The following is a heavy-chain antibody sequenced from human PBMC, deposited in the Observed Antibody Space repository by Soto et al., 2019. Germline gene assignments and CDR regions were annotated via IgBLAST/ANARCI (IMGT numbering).Heavy chain of an antibody. V-gene: IGHV3-30*03. CDR2: ISYDGSNK. CDR1: GFIFSNYA. J-gene: IGHJ3*01. CDR3: TRRKIIMKLADAAFDV. D-gene: IGHD3-16*01. Sequence: QVQLVESGGGVVQPGTSLRLSCAASGFIFSNYAMYWVRQAPGKGLEWVATISYDGSNKYYADSVKGRFTISRDNSRNTLDLQMASLRIEDTAVYYCTRRKIIMKLADAAFDVWCQGTMVTVSS.